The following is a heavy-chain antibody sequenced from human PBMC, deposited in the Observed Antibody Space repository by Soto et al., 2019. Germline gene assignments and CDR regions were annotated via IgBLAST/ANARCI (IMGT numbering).Heavy chain of an antibody. Sequence: QVQLVESGGGVVQPGRSLRLSCAASGFTFSSYGMHWVRQAPGKGLEWVAVISYDGSNNYYADSVKGRFTISRDNSKNTLYLQMNSLRAEDTAVYYCAKGYYYDSSGIDYWGQGTLVTVSS. D-gene: IGHD3-22*01. CDR2: ISYDGSNN. J-gene: IGHJ4*02. CDR3: AKGYYYDSSGIDY. V-gene: IGHV3-30*18. CDR1: GFTFSSYG.